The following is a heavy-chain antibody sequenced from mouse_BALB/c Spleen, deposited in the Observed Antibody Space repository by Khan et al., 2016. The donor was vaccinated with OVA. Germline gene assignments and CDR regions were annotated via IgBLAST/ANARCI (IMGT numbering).Heavy chain of an antibody. J-gene: IGHJ1*01. CDR1: GISITSGNYR. Sequence: EVQLLESGPGLVKPSQTVSLTCTVTGISITSGNYRWSWIRQFPGNKLEWIGNIYYSGTVTYNPSLTSRTTITRDTSKNQFFLEMNSVTAEDTATYYCARDYGSLYWFFDVWGAGTTVTVSS. CDR3: ARDYGSLYWFFDV. V-gene: IGHV3-5*02. CDR2: IYYSGTV. D-gene: IGHD1-1*01.